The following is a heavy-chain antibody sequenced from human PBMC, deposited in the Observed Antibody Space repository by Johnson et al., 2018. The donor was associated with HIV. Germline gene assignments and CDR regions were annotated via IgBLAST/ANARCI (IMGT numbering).Heavy chain of an antibody. CDR1: GFTFRNFD. V-gene: IGHV3-30*03. CDR2: MYYDGSNK. Sequence: VQLVESGGGVVQPGRSLRLSCGVSGFTFRNFDMHWVRQAPGKGLEWVLMYYDGSNKSYAESVKGRFTFSRDNSKNTLYLQMKSLRPEDTAVYYCARVRNSYGSGTLGDEALDLWGQGTMVTVSS. D-gene: IGHD3-10*01. CDR3: ARVRNSYGSGTLGDEALDL. J-gene: IGHJ3*01.